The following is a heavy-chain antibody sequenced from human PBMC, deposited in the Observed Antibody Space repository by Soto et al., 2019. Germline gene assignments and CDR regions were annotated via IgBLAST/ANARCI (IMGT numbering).Heavy chain of an antibody. CDR3: ARGVYCSSTSCYFLVYFQH. V-gene: IGHV3-21*01. Sequence: GGSLRLSCAAPGFTFSSYSMNWVRQAPGKGLEWVSSISSSSSYIYYADSVKGRFTISRDNAKNSLYLQMNSLRAEDTAVYYCARGVYCSSTSCYFLVYFQHWGQGTLVTVSS. CDR1: GFTFSSYS. J-gene: IGHJ1*01. CDR2: ISSSSSYI. D-gene: IGHD2-2*01.